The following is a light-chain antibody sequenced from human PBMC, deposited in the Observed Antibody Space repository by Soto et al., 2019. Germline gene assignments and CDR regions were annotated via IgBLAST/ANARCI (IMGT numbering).Light chain of an antibody. CDR3: QHSSPYSAFT. CDR1: QGINRW. Sequence: DIQLTQSPSTLSASVGDRVTFTCRASQGINRWLAWYQQKPGKAPKVLIYDASSLESGVPSRFSGSGSGTEFTLTISSLQPDDFATYYGQHSSPYSAFTFGKGTKLEVK. CDR2: DAS. J-gene: IGKJ2*01. V-gene: IGKV1-5*01.